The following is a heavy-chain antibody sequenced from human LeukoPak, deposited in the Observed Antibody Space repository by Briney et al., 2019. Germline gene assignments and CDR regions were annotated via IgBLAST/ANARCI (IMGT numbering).Heavy chain of an antibody. CDR1: GLTFYTYA. J-gene: IGHJ4*02. V-gene: IGHV3-23*01. D-gene: IGHD6-13*01. CDR3: STSPSFGSSWYQFNY. Sequence: PGGSLRLSCEVSGLTFYTYAMSWVRQAPGKGLEWVSAISGGDGRTYYSDSVKGRFTISRDNSQNTLYLQMKTLRAEDTAVYYCSTSPSFGSSWYQFNYWGQGALVIVSS. CDR2: ISGGDGRT.